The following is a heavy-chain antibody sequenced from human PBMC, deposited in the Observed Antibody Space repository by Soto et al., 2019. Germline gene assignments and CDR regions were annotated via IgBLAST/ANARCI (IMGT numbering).Heavy chain of an antibody. CDR2: INHSGST. CDR1: GGSFSGYY. CDR3: ARGVGAASRRGVGNHYYYYYGMDV. V-gene: IGHV4-34*01. J-gene: IGHJ6*02. Sequence: SETLSLTCAVYGGSFSGYYWSWFRQPPGKGLAWIGEINHSGSTNYNPSLKSRVTISVDTSKNQFSLKLSSVTAADTAVYYCARGVGAASRRGVGNHYYYYYGMDVWGQGTTVT. D-gene: IGHD1-26*01.